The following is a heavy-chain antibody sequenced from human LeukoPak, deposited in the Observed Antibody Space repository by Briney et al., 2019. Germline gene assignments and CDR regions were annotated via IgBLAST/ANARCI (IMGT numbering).Heavy chain of an antibody. V-gene: IGHV4-34*01. D-gene: IGHD6-13*01. CDR3: ARRRQLVRRAYFDY. Sequence: PSETLSLTCAVYGGSFSGYYWSWIRQPPGKGLEWIGEINHSGSTNYNPSLKSRVTISVDTSKNQFSLKLSSVTAADTAVYYCARRRQLVRRAYFDYWGQGTLVTVSS. J-gene: IGHJ4*02. CDR1: GGSFSGYY. CDR2: INHSGST.